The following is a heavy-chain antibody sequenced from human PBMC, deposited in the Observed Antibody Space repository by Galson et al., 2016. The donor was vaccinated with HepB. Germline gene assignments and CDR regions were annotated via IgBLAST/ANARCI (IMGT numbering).Heavy chain of an antibody. D-gene: IGHD2-15*01. V-gene: IGHV3-7*01. CDR3: VRNAAAVGH. Sequence: SLRLSCAASGFTFKTYRMIWVRQAPGKGLEWVANISDDGSEITYVDSVKGRFTISRDNAKNSLSLHLNSLRPEDTAVYFCVRNAAAVGHWGQGTLVTVSS. CDR2: ISDDGSEI. CDR1: GFTFKTYR. J-gene: IGHJ4*02.